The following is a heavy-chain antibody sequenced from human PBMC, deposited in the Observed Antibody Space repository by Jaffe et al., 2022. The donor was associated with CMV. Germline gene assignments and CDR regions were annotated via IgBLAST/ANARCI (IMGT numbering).Heavy chain of an antibody. CDR2: LSSSGTYI. J-gene: IGHJ4*02. CDR3: ARDGSTRSRVPTFFDF. V-gene: IGHV3-21*01. D-gene: IGHD3-16*01. CDR1: GFTFSSYS. Sequence: EVQLVESGGGLVKPGGSLRLSCAASGFTFSSYSMNWVRQAPGKGLEWVSSLSSSGTYIDYADSVKGRFTISRDSAKNSLYLQMNSLRDEDTAVYYCARDGSTRSRVPTFFDFWGQGTLVTVSS.